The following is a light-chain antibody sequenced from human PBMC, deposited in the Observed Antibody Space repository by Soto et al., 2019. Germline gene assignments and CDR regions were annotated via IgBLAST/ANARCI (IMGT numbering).Light chain of an antibody. CDR2: AAR. Sequence: DIQLTQSPSSLSPSVGDRITLSCRASQSISRNLNWYQQMPGKAPSLLIYAARDLQSGVPGRFSGSGSGTEFNLNLSSLQPEGLATYYCQQSHSTPYTFGQGTKLEI. CDR1: QSISRN. V-gene: IGKV1-39*01. CDR3: QQSHSTPYT. J-gene: IGKJ2*01.